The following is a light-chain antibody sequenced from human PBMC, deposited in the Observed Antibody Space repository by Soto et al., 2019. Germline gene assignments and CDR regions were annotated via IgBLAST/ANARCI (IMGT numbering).Light chain of an antibody. CDR2: DVS. CDR3: SSYAGSIWV. Sequence: QSALTQPASVSGSPGQSITVSCTGTSSDVGGSDHVNWYQQHPGKAPKLMIFDVSNRPSGVSTRFSGSKSGNAASLTISGLQAEDEADYYCSSYAGSIWVFGGGTKLTVL. V-gene: IGLV2-14*03. J-gene: IGLJ3*02. CDR1: SSDVGGSDH.